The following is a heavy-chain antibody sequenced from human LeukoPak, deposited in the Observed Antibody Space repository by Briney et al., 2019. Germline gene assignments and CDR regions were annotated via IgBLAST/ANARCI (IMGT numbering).Heavy chain of an antibody. CDR2: VYSGHNT. CDR1: GFTFSSYA. Sequence: PGGSLRLSCAASGFTFSSYAMSWVRQAPGKGLEWVSVVYSGHNTNYADSAKGRFTISRDNSRNKVYLQMNSLRAEDTAVYYCARYRPGVTTVLGAFDIWGQGTMVTVSS. CDR3: ARYRPGVTTVLGAFDI. D-gene: IGHD4-17*01. V-gene: IGHV3-53*01. J-gene: IGHJ3*02.